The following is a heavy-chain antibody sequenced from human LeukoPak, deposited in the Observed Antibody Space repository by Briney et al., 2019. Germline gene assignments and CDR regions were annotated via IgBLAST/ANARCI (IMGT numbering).Heavy chain of an antibody. V-gene: IGHV3-23*01. J-gene: IGHJ5*02. CDR2: ISGSGGTT. CDR3: TKVGDFDSSGYYRSSNWFDP. D-gene: IGHD3-22*01. Sequence: PGGSLRLSCAASGFIFSSYAMSWVRQSPGKGLKWVSAISGSGGTTYYADYVKGRFTISRDNSKNTLYLQLNSLRAEDTAVYFCTKVGDFDSSGYYRSSNWFDPWGQGTLVTVSS. CDR1: GFIFSSYA.